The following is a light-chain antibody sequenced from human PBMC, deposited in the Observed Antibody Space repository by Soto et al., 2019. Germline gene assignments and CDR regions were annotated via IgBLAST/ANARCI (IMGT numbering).Light chain of an antibody. CDR1: QSVSSSY. J-gene: IGKJ1*01. CDR2: GAS. V-gene: IGKV3-20*01. Sequence: EIVLTQSPGTLSLSPVERATLSCRASQSVSSSYLAWYQQKPGQAPRLLIYGASSRATGIPDRFSGSGSGTNFALTISRLEPEDFALYYCHQYASSFGTFGQGTKVDI. CDR3: HQYASSFGT.